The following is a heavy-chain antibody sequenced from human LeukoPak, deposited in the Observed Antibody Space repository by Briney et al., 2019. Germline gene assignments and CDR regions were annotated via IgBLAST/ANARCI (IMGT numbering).Heavy chain of an antibody. CDR1: GFTFNNYA. J-gene: IGHJ4*02. CDR3: ARLDFGDYGVYFFDY. CDR2: IYSGGTT. D-gene: IGHD4-17*01. V-gene: IGHV3-66*01. Sequence: GGSLRLSCAASGFTFNNYAMSWVRQAPGKGLEWVSVIYSGGTTYYADSVKGRFTISRDNSKNTLYLQMNNLRAEDTAVYYCARLDFGDYGVYFFDYWGQGTLVTVSS.